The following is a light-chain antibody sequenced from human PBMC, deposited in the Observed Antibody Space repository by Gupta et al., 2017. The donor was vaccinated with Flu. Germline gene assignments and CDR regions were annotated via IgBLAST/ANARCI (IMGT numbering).Light chain of an antibody. Sequence: VGNYNYVSWYQQYPGKAPKLMIYEVNRRPSGVPDRFSGSKSGNTASLTVSGLQAEDEADDYCSSYAGTNNFAGFYVFGTGTRVTVL. CDR3: SSYAGTNNFAGFYV. V-gene: IGLV2-8*01. CDR2: EVN. CDR1: VGNYNY. J-gene: IGLJ1*01.